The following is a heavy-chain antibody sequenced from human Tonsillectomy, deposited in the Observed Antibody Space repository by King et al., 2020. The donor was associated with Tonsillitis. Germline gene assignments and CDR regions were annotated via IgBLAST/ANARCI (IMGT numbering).Heavy chain of an antibody. D-gene: IGHD3-22*01. J-gene: IGHJ3*02. Sequence: QLQESGPGLVKPSETLSLTCTVSRASISSTTYYWGWVRQPPGKGLEWIGSIYYSGSTFYNPSLKSRVTISVDTSKNQFSLKLSSVTAADTAVYYCTRPQEALFHSSGVGAVDIWGQGTMVTVSS. CDR3: TRPQEALFHSSGVGAVDI. CDR2: IYYSGST. V-gene: IGHV4-39*07. CDR1: RASISSTTYY.